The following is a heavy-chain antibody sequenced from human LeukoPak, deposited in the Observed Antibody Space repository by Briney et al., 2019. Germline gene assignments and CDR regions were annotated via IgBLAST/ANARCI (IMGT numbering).Heavy chain of an antibody. CDR2: IIPIFGTA. CDR1: GYTFTNYG. V-gene: IGHV1-69*13. D-gene: IGHD3-22*01. J-gene: IGHJ4*02. Sequence: GASVKVSCKASGYTFTNYGISWVRQAPGQGLEWMGGIIPIFGTANYAQKFQGRVTITADESTSTAYMELSSLRSEDTAVYYCARDADYYDSSGYYYGPFDYWGQGTLVTVSS. CDR3: ARDADYYDSSGYYYGPFDY.